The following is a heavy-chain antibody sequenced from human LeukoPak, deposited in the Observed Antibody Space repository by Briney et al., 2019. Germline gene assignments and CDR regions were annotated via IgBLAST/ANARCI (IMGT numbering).Heavy chain of an antibody. J-gene: IGHJ4*02. Sequence: GGSLRLSCAASGFTLSAYGVNWVRLAPGKGLEWVSYISGSGRTIYYADSVKGRFTVSRDNAKKSLYLQMNSLRVEDTAMYYCARDGGTNWHEPTWFDFWGQGTQVTVSA. CDR1: GFTLSAYG. CDR2: ISGSGRTI. CDR3: ARDGGTNWHEPTWFDF. D-gene: IGHD1-1*01. V-gene: IGHV3-48*01.